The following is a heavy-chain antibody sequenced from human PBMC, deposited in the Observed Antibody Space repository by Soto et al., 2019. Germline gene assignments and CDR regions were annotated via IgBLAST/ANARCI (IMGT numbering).Heavy chain of an antibody. CDR1: GYSFTNND. D-gene: IGHD3-16*01. CDR2: MNPGSGDT. J-gene: IGHJ5*02. CDR3: ARMATFGSLNWFDP. V-gene: IGHV1-8*01. Sequence: SVKVSCKASGYSFTNNDVSWVRQATGQGLEWMGWMNPGSGDTGYAQKFQGRVTMTRDISIATAYMELSSLRSDDTAIYYCARMATFGSLNWFDPSGQRSLVTVSS.